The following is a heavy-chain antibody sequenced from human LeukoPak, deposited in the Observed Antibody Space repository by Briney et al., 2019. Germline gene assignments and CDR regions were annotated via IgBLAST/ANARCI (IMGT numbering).Heavy chain of an antibody. Sequence: GGSLRLSCAASGFTFSSYGMHWVRQAPGKGLEWVANIKQDGSEKYYVDSVKGRFTISRDNAKNSLYLQMNSLRAEDTAVYYCARDLYRIVVVPHYFDYWGQGTLVTVSS. CDR2: IKQDGSEK. D-gene: IGHD3-22*01. CDR1: GFTFSSYG. J-gene: IGHJ4*02. V-gene: IGHV3-7*01. CDR3: ARDLYRIVVVPHYFDY.